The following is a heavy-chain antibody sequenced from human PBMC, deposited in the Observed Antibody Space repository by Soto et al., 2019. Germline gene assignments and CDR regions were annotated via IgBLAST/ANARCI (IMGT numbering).Heavy chain of an antibody. D-gene: IGHD6-19*01. CDR3: ARGGSSGWYVYYFDY. Sequence: QVQLQQWGAGLLKPSETLSLTCAVYGGSFSGYYWSWVRQPPGKGLEWIGEINHRGSTNYNPSLKSRVTLSVDTSKNQFSLKLSSVTAADTAVYYCARGGSSGWYVYYFDYWGQGTLVTVSS. CDR1: GGSFSGYY. V-gene: IGHV4-34*01. CDR2: INHRGST. J-gene: IGHJ4*02.